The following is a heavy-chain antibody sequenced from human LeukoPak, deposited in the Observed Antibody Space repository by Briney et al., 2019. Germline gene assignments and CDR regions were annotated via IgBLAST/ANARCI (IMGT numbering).Heavy chain of an antibody. D-gene: IGHD2-2*01. CDR2: ISSSGSTI. CDR3: ARGALDIVVVPAAHYYYYGMDV. CDR1: GFTFSDYY. V-gene: IGHV3-11*01. J-gene: IGHJ6*02. Sequence: GGSLRLSCAASGFTFSDYYMSWIRQAPGKGLEWVSYISSSGSTIYYADSVKGRFTISRDSAKNSLYLQMNSLRAEDMAVYYCARGALDIVVVPAAHYYYYGMDVWGQGTTVTVSS.